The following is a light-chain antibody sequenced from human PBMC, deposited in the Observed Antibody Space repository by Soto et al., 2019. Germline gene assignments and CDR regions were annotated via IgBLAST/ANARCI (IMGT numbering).Light chain of an antibody. J-gene: IGKJ4*01. CDR1: PSVLYSSHNKNY. CDR2: WAS. Sequence: DIVMTQAPDSLAVFLGEKANINSKSRPSVLYSSHNKNYLAWYQQKPGQPPKLLIYWASTRESGVPDRFSGSGSGTDFTLTISSLQAEDVAVYYCQQYYSTPPCTFGGGTKVDIK. V-gene: IGKV4-1*01. CDR3: QQYYSTPPCT.